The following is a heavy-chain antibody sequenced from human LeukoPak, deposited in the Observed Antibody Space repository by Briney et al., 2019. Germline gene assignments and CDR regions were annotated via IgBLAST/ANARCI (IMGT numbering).Heavy chain of an antibody. CDR2: VFSTGTA. J-gene: IGHJ5*02. V-gene: IGHV4-59*11. Sequence: PSETLSLTCTVSGASLDSHYWTWIRQPPGKGLEWIGYVFSTGTADYNPSLRGRVTISMDMSKNQFSLNLTSVTTADTAVYYCARSGWEVIRTWGQGTLVAVSS. CDR3: ARSGWEVIRT. D-gene: IGHD1-26*01. CDR1: GASLDSHY.